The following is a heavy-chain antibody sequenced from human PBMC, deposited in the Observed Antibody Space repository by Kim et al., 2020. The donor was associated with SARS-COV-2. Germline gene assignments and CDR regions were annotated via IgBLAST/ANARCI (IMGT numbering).Heavy chain of an antibody. Sequence: SVKGRFTNSRDNAKNSLYLQMNSLRAEDTALYYCAKDLYDMLTGAASFDYWGQGTLVTVSS. J-gene: IGHJ4*02. V-gene: IGHV3-9*01. CDR3: AKDLYDMLTGAASFDY. D-gene: IGHD3-9*01.